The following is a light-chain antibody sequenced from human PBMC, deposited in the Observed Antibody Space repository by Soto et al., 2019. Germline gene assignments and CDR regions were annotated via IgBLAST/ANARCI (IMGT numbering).Light chain of an antibody. Sequence: VLTQPASVSRSPGQSITIPCTGTSSDVGAYNFVSWYQHHPGRAPKLIIYEVTIRPSGLSNRFLGSRSGNAASLTISGLQAEAEADYYCSSYTSTSPDVFGSGTKATVL. CDR3: SSYTSTSPDV. J-gene: IGLJ1*01. V-gene: IGLV2-14*01. CDR2: EVT. CDR1: SSDVGAYNF.